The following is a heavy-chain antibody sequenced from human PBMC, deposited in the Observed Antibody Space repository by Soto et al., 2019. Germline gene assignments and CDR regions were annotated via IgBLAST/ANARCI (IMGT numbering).Heavy chain of an antibody. CDR1: GFAFSSYW. Sequence: EVQLVESGGGLVQPGGSQRLSCEASGFAFSSYWMSWVRQAPGKGLEWVANIKKDGSKTHYVDPVRGRFTISRDNAKNSLYLQMDNLGAEDTAIYYCARATYYYHGGDYFFFDYWGQGTLVPVAS. V-gene: IGHV3-7*04. J-gene: IGHJ4*02. CDR2: IKKDGSKT. D-gene: IGHD2-21*01. CDR3: ARATYYYHGGDYFFFDY.